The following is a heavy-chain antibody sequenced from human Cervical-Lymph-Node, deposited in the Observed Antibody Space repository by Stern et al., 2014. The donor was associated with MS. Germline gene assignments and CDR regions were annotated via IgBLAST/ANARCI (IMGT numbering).Heavy chain of an antibody. CDR1: GFSISASGMC. Sequence: QVTLQESGPALVKPTQTLTLTCNLSGFSISASGMCVSWIRQPPGKALEWLARIDWDDDKYYSTPLKTRLTISKDTAKNQVVLTMTNMDPVDTATYFCARIPRTHDAFDIWGQGTMVTVSS. CDR3: ARIPRTHDAFDI. CDR2: IDWDDDK. V-gene: IGHV2-70*15. J-gene: IGHJ3*02.